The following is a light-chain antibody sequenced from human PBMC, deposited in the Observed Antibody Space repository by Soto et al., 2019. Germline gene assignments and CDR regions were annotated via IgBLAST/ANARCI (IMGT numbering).Light chain of an antibody. CDR3: QQYNDWPGT. J-gene: IGKJ1*01. CDR1: QIFSGL. Sequence: EIVLTQSPATLSLSPGERATLSCRASQIFSGLLAWYQQKPGQAPRLLIYGASTRATGIPARFSGSGSGTEFTLTISSLQSEDFAVYFCQQYNDWPGTFGQGTKVDI. V-gene: IGKV3-15*01. CDR2: GAS.